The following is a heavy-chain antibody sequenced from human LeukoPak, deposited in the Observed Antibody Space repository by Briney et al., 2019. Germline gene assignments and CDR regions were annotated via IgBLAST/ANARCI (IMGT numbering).Heavy chain of an antibody. CDR3: ARDESAYSYGFHWYFDL. V-gene: IGHV3-48*03. CDR1: GFASAFTFSTYE. J-gene: IGHJ2*01. D-gene: IGHD5-18*01. CDR2: ISGSGSAK. Sequence: GGSLRLSCTASGFASAFTFSTYEMNWVRQAPGKGLEWLSHISGSGSAKYHADSVKGRFIVSRDNTKNSLYLQMNSLRVEDTAIYYCARDESAYSYGFHWYFDLWGRGTLVTVSS.